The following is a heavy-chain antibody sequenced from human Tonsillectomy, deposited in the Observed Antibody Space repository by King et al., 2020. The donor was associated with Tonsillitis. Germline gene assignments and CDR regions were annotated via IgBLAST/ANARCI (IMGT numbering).Heavy chain of an antibody. CDR2: IKQDGSET. CDR1: GFTFSTYW. V-gene: IGHV3-7*01. CDR3: ARLNYFDTSAYYPNVFDF. Sequence: VQLVESGGGLVQPGGSLRLSCAASGFTFSTYWMTWVRQAPGKGLEWVANIKQDGSETYYVDSVEGRFTISRDDAKNSLYLQMSSLRAEETAVYYCARLNYFDTSAYYPNVFDFWGQGTMVTVSS. J-gene: IGHJ3*01. D-gene: IGHD3-22*01.